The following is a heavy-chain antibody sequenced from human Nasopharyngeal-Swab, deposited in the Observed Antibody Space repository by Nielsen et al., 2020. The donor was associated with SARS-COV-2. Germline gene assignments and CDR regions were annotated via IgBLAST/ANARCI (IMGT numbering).Heavy chain of an antibody. CDR2: ISSSSSYI. CDR3: ARDSGPEIWQWLAYYFDY. CDR1: GFTFSSYS. J-gene: IGHJ4*02. D-gene: IGHD6-19*01. V-gene: IGHV3-21*01. Sequence: GASLQISCAASGFTFSSYSMNWVRQAPGKGLEWVSSISSSSSYIYYADSVKGRFTISRDNAKNSLYLQMNSLRAEDTAVYYCARDSGPEIWQWLAYYFDYWGQGTLVTVSS.